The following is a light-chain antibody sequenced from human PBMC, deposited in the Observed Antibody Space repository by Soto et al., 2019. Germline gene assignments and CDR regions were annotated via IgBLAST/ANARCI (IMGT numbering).Light chain of an antibody. Sequence: EIVLTQSPGTLSLSPGERATLSCGASQRVSSNYLAWYQQKPGQAPRLLIYGASSRATGIPDRFSGSGSGTDFTLTIRRLEPEDFAVYYCQQYGSSYPWTFGQGTKVDIK. J-gene: IGKJ1*01. CDR1: QRVSSNY. V-gene: IGKV3-20*01. CDR2: GAS. CDR3: QQYGSSYPWT.